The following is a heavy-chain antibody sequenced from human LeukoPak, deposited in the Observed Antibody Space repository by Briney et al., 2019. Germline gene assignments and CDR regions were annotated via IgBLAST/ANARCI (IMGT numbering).Heavy chain of an antibody. V-gene: IGHV1-2*02. CDR3: ATSGVIAVAGSFGY. Sequence: ASVKVSCKASGYTFTGYYMHWVRQAPGQGLEWMGWINPNSGGTNYAQKFQGRVTMTRDTSISTAHMELSRLRSDDTAVYYCATSGVIAVAGSFGYWGQGTLVTVSS. CDR2: INPNSGGT. CDR1: GYTFTGYY. J-gene: IGHJ4*02. D-gene: IGHD6-19*01.